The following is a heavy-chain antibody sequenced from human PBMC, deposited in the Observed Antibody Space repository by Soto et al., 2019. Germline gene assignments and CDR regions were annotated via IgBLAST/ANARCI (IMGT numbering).Heavy chain of an antibody. Sequence: GGSLRPSCASSGFTFSSFAMHWVRQAPGKGLEWVALISYDGSNKYYADSVRGRFTISRDNSKNTLYLQMNSLRAEDTAVYYCARMGYTTHYYYYAMDVWAKGPRSPSP. CDR3: ARMGYTTHYYYYAMDV. CDR1: GFTFSSFA. D-gene: IGHD6-13*01. CDR2: ISYDGSNK. J-gene: IGHJ6*02. V-gene: IGHV3-30-3*01.